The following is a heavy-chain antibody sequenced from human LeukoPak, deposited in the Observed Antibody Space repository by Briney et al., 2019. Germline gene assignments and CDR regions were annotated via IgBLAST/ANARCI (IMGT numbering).Heavy chain of an antibody. Sequence: GESLKISCKGSGFSFTSYWIGWVRQMPGKGLGWMGIIYPGDSDTRYSPSFQGQVTISADKSISTAFLQWSSLKASDTAIYYCARIAVAGEIEYFQHWGQGTLVTVSS. CDR1: GFSFTSYW. CDR2: IYPGDSDT. V-gene: IGHV5-51*01. CDR3: ARIAVAGEIEYFQH. D-gene: IGHD6-19*01. J-gene: IGHJ1*01.